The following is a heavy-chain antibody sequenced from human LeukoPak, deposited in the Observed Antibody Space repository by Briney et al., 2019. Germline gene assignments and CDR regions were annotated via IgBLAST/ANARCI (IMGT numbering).Heavy chain of an antibody. D-gene: IGHD3-22*01. V-gene: IGHV4-59*08. J-gene: IGHJ3*01. CDR3: ARRFSSRSDGNGYYYGHDAFDV. Sequence: SETLSLTYSVSGDSISSSYWSWIRQPPGKGLDWIGKIYNSANNNYNPSLQSRVTMTVDTSKSQFSLQLTSVSAADTAVYYCARRFSSRSDGNGYYYGHDAFDVWGQGTLVTVSS. CDR1: GDSISSSY. CDR2: IYNSANN.